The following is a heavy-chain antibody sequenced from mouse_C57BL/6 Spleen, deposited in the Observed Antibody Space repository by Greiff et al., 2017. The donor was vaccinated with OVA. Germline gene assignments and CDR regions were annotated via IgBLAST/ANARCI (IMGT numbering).Heavy chain of an antibody. CDR2: IYPGDGDT. CDR3: ARRGHYGSSYGYAMDY. CDR1: GYAFSSSW. D-gene: IGHD1-1*01. Sequence: QVQLQQSGPELVKPGASVKISCKASGYAFSSSWMNWVKQRPGKGLEWIGRIYPGDGDTNYNGKFKGKATLTADKSSSTAYMQLSSLTSEDSAVYFCARRGHYGSSYGYAMDYWGQGTSVTVSS. J-gene: IGHJ4*01. V-gene: IGHV1-82*01.